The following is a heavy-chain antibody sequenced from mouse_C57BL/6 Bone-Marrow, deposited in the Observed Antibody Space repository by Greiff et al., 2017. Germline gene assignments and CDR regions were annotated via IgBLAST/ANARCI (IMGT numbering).Heavy chain of an antibody. Sequence: VQLKESGPGLVKPSQSLSLTCSVTGYSITSGYYWNWIRQFPGNKLEWMGYISYDGSNNYNPSLKNRISITRDTSKNQFFLKLNSVTTEDTATYYCAREGGKNFDYWGQGTTLTVSS. CDR1: GYSITSGYY. CDR3: AREGGKNFDY. J-gene: IGHJ2*01. CDR2: ISYDGSN. V-gene: IGHV3-6*01.